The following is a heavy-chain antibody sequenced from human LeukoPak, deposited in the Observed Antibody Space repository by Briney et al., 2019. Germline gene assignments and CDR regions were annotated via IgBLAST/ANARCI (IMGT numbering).Heavy chain of an antibody. CDR3: ARDGVFYDILTSYAVDN. D-gene: IGHD3-9*01. CDR2: FSSVSSTA. V-gene: IGHV3-48*04. Sequence: GGSLRLSCAVYGFNYRIYNMTWVRQAPGRGLEWVSSFSSVSSTAYYADSVDGRFTLSRDNAKNSLFLQMNSLRAEDTAVYYCARDGVFYDILTSYAVDNWGQGTMVTVSS. J-gene: IGHJ3*02. CDR1: GFNYRIYN.